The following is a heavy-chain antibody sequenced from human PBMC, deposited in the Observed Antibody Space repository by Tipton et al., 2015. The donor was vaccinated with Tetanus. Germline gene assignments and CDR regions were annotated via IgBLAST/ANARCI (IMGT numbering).Heavy chain of an antibody. CDR1: GGSSSSFY. D-gene: IGHD2-8*01. CDR2: IFHSGST. CDR3: ARRSYCTSSRCFDAFDL. V-gene: IGHV4-59*01. Sequence: TLSLTCTVSGGSSSSFYWSWIRQPPGKGLEWISYIFHSGSTNYNPPLKSRVNISMDTSKNQISLKLTSVTAVDTAVYFCARRSYCTSSRCFDAFDLWGPGTRVTVSS. J-gene: IGHJ3*01.